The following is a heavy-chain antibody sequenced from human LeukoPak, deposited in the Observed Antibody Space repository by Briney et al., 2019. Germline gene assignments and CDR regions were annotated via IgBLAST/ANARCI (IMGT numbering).Heavy chain of an antibody. CDR3: ARLWISSSGGSWIPSYFDY. CDR1: GFTFSSYS. V-gene: IGHV3-21*01. CDR2: ISSSSSYI. Sequence: GGSLRLSCAASGFTFSSYSMNWVRQAPGKGLEWVSSISSSSSYIYYADSVKGRFTISRDNAKNSLYLQMNSLRAEDTAVYYCARLWISSSGGSWIPSYFDYWGQGTLVTVSS. D-gene: IGHD2-15*01. J-gene: IGHJ4*02.